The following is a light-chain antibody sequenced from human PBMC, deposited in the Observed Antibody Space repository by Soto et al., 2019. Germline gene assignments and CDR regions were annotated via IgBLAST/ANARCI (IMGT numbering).Light chain of an antibody. CDR2: GAS. V-gene: IGKV3D-20*02. J-gene: IGKJ5*01. CDR3: HQRYNWPLIT. Sequence: VLAQSVATGGWSPVERTTLSCRAIQSLSSINLAWFQQKPGQAPRLLIYGASSRATGIPDRFSGSGSGTDFTLAIRRLEPEDFSVYYCHQRYNWPLITCGQGTRLEIK. CDR1: QSLSSIN.